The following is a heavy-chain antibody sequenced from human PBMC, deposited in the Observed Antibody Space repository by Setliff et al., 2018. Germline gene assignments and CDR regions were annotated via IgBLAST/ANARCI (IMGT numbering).Heavy chain of an antibody. CDR3: ARDAGGTISIAVFDY. V-gene: IGHV3-30*02. CDR2: IQHDGENK. Sequence: GGSLRLSCAASGFSFESHGMHWVRQAPGKGLEWVAFIQHDGENKFYADSVKGQLTVSRDNSKNTLYLEMDGLRPEDTAVYYCARDAGGTISIAVFDYWGQGTLVTVSS. D-gene: IGHD6-19*01. J-gene: IGHJ4*02. CDR1: GFSFESHG.